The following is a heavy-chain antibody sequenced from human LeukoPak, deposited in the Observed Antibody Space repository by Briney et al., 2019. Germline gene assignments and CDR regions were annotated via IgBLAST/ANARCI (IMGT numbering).Heavy chain of an antibody. CDR1: GGTFSSYA. CDR2: IIPIFGTA. Sequence: SVTVSCKASGGTFSSYAISWVRQAPGQGLEWMGGIIPIFGTANYAQKFQGRVTITADESTSTAYMELSSLRSEDTAVYYCARFPHYYDSSGYPRVAPSDYWGQGTLVTVSS. J-gene: IGHJ4*02. D-gene: IGHD3-22*01. CDR3: ARFPHYYDSSGYPRVAPSDY. V-gene: IGHV1-69*13.